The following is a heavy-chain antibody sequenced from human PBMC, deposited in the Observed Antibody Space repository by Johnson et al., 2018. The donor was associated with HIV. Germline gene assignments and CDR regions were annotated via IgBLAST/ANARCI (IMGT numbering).Heavy chain of an antibody. CDR1: GFTFSSYA. J-gene: IGHJ3*02. CDR3: LIRDAFDI. Sequence: VQLVESGGGVVQPGRSLRLSCAASGFTFSSYAMHWVRQAPGKGLEWVSGISGSGGSTYYADSVKGRFTISRDNSKNTLHLQMNSLRAEDTAVYYCLIRDAFDIWGQGTMVTVSS. CDR2: ISGSGGST. D-gene: IGHD2-8*01. V-gene: IGHV3-23*04.